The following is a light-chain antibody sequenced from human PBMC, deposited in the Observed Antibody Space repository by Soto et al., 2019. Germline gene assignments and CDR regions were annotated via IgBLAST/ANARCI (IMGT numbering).Light chain of an antibody. CDR3: QQYHNWPYT. CDR2: AAS. Sequence: EIVMTQSPATLSVSPGERVTLSCRAIQSVSSNLAWCQQKPGQPPRLLIYAASTRATGIPDRFSGSGSGTEFSLTISSLQSEDFAVYYCQQYHNWPYTFGQGTKLEIK. CDR1: QSVSSN. J-gene: IGKJ2*01. V-gene: IGKV3-15*01.